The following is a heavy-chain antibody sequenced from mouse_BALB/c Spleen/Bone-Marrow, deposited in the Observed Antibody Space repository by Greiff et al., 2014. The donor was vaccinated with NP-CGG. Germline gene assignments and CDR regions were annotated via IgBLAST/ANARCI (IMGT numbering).Heavy chain of an antibody. CDR1: GFTFSSFG. Sequence: EVKLMESGGGLVQPGGSRKLSCAASGFTFSSFGMHWVRQAPEKGLEWVAYISNGSSTIYYADTVKGRFTMSRDNPKNTLFLQMTSLRSEDSAMYYCARKGAMITHYYAMDYWGQGTSVTVSS. D-gene: IGHD2-4*01. J-gene: IGHJ4*01. CDR3: ARKGAMITHYYAMDY. V-gene: IGHV5-17*02. CDR2: ISNGSSTI.